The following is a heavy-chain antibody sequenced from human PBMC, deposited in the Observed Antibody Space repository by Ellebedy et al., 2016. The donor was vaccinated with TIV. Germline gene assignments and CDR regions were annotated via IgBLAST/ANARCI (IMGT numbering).Heavy chain of an antibody. CDR2: IYYSGST. Sequence: SEILSLTXTVSGGSVRSDNAYWSWIRQPPGKGLEWIGYIYYSGSTNYNPSLKSRVTISVDTSKNQFSLRLRPVTAADTAIYYCATSVVMLAMDAFDIWGQGSMVTVSS. D-gene: IGHD2-21*01. V-gene: IGHV4-61*01. CDR3: ATSVVMLAMDAFDI. J-gene: IGHJ3*02. CDR1: GGSVRSDNAY.